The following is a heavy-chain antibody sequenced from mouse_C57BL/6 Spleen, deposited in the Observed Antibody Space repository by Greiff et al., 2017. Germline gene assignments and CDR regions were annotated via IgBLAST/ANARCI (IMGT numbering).Heavy chain of an antibody. CDR3: TSGYDPYAMDY. CDR1: GFTFSDAW. V-gene: IGHV6-6*01. J-gene: IGHJ4*01. Sequence: EVQVVESGGGLVQPGGSMKLSCAASGFTFSDAWMDWVRQSPEKGLEWVAEIRNKANNHATYYAESVKGRFTISRDDSKSSVYLQMNSLRAEDTGIYYCTSGYDPYAMDYWGQGTSVTVSS. D-gene: IGHD2-2*01. CDR2: IRNKANNHAT.